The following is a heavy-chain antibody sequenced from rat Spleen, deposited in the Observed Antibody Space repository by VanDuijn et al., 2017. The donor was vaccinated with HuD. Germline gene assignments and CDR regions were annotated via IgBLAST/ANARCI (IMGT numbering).Heavy chain of an antibody. CDR2: IIYDGTRT. V-gene: IGHV5S10*01. CDR1: GFTFSDYN. Sequence: EVQLVESGGGLVQPGRSLKLSCAASGFTFSDYNMAWVRQAPKKGLEWVATIIYDGTRTYYRDSVRGRFTISRDIAKSTLYLQMDSLRSEDTATYYCARRHYGYTDYFDYWGQGVMVTVSS. D-gene: IGHD1-9*01. J-gene: IGHJ2*01. CDR3: ARRHYGYTDYFDY.